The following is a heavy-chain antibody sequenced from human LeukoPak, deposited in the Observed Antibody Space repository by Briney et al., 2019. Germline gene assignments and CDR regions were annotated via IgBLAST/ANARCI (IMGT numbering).Heavy chain of an antibody. J-gene: IGHJ3*02. CDR3: ARVGSLEQQTHAFDI. Sequence: SVKVSRKASGGTFSSYAISWVRQAPGQGLEWMGRIFPILGIANYAQKFQGRVTITADKSTSTAYMELSSLRSEDTAVYYCARVGSLEQQTHAFDIWGQGTMVTVSS. V-gene: IGHV1-69*04. CDR1: GGTFSSYA. CDR2: IFPILGIA. D-gene: IGHD3-16*02.